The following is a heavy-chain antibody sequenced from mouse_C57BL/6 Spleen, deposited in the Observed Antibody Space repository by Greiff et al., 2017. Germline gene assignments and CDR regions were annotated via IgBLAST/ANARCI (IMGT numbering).Heavy chain of an antibody. Sequence: QVQLKESGPELVKPGASVKISCKASGYAFSSSWMNWVKQRPGKGLEWIGRIYPGDGDTNYNGKFKGKATLTEDKSSSPAYMQLSSLTSEDSAVYFCALTGTETWFAYWGKGTLVTVSA. J-gene: IGHJ3*01. CDR3: ALTGTETWFAY. CDR1: GYAFSSSW. V-gene: IGHV1-82*01. CDR2: IYPGDGDT. D-gene: IGHD4-1*01.